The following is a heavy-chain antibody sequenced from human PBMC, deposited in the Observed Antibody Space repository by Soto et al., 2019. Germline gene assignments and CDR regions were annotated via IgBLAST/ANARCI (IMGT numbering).Heavy chain of an antibody. CDR1: GYTFTGYY. CDR2: INPNSGGT. J-gene: IGHJ6*02. Sequence: ASVKVSCKASGYTFTGYYMHWVRQAPGQGLEWMGWINPNSGGTNYAQKFQGWVTMTRDTSISTAYMELGRLRSDDTAVYYCARDSREYCSSTSCYPNYYGMDVWGQGTTVTVSS. D-gene: IGHD2-2*01. CDR3: ARDSREYCSSTSCYPNYYGMDV. V-gene: IGHV1-2*04.